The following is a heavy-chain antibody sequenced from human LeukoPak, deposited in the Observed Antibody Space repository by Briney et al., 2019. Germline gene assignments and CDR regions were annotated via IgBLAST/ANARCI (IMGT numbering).Heavy chain of an antibody. CDR3: ASWMPRRDY. V-gene: IGHV3-64*01. J-gene: IGHJ4*02. CDR1: GFTFSSHA. CDR2: ISSNGGST. Sequence: PGGSLRLSCAASGFTFSSHAMHWVRQAPGKGLEYVSAISSNGGSTYYANSVKGRFTISRDNSKNTLYLQMGSLRAEDMAVYYCASWMPRRDYWGQGTLVTVSS. D-gene: IGHD1-1*01.